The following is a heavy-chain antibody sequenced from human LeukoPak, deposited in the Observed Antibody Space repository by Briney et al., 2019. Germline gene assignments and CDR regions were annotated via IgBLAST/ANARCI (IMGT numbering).Heavy chain of an antibody. D-gene: IGHD3-3*01. CDR2: IKQDGSEK. J-gene: IGHJ3*02. V-gene: IGHV3-7*01. CDR1: GFTFSSYW. CDR3: ASSVLRFLEWSNDAFDI. Sequence: GGSLRLSCAASGFTFSSYWMSWVRQAPGKGLEWVANIKQDGSEKYYVDSVKGRFTISRDNAKNSLYLQMSSLRAEDTAVYYCASSVLRFLEWSNDAFDIWGQGTMVTVSS.